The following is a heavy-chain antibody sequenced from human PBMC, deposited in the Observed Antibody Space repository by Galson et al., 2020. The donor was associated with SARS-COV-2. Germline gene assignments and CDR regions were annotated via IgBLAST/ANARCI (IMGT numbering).Heavy chain of an antibody. V-gene: IGHV3-30-3*01. J-gene: IGHJ6*02. Sequence: GGSLRLSCAASGFTFSSYAMHWVRQAPGKGLEWVAVISYDGSNKYYADSVKGRFTISRDNSKNTLYLQMNSLRAEDTAVYYCARSSSGSYYYGMDFWGQGTTVTVSS. CDR2: ISYDGSNK. D-gene: IGHD3-10*01. CDR3: ARSSSGSYYYGMDF. CDR1: GFTFSSYA.